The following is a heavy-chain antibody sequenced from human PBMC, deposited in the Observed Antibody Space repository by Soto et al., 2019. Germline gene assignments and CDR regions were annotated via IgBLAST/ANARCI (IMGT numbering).Heavy chain of an antibody. Sequence: QLQLQESGPGLVKPSETLYLTCTISGGSLSSNDYFWGWIRQPPGKGLEWLGTIHYRGQISYSPSLESRVTISVDTSGNQCSVMLGSVAATDTAFYFCSRHVNGKYGDDSFNIWGQGTMVTVSS. D-gene: IGHD3-10*01. CDR2: IHYRGQI. V-gene: IGHV4-39*01. CDR1: GGSLSSNDYF. CDR3: SRHVNGKYGDDSFNI. J-gene: IGHJ3*02.